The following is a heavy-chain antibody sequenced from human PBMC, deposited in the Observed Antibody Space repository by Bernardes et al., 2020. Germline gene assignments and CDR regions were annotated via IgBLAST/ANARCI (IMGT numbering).Heavy chain of an antibody. D-gene: IGHD2-15*01. J-gene: IGHJ6*03. Sequence: GGSLRLSCAASGFTFSSYAMSWVRQAPGKGLEWVSAISGSGGSTYYADSVKGRFTISRDNSKNTLYLQMNSLRAEDTAVYYCAKQNMVVTTYTYYYYYYMDVWGKGTTVTVSS. V-gene: IGHV3-23*01. CDR2: ISGSGGST. CDR1: GFTFSSYA. CDR3: AKQNMVVTTYTYYYYYYMDV.